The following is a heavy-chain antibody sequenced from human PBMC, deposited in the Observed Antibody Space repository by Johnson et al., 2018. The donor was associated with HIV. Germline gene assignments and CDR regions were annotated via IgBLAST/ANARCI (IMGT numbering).Heavy chain of an antibody. Sequence: QVQLVESGGGVVQPGRSLRLSCAASGFTFSSYAMHWVRQAPGKGLEWVAVISYDGSNKYYADSEKGRFTISRDNSKNTLYLQMNSLRAEDTAVYYCAEGNHGIWGQGTMVTVSS. V-gene: IGHV3-30*04. CDR3: AEGNHGI. J-gene: IGHJ3*02. CDR2: ISYDGSNK. CDR1: GFTFSSYA. D-gene: IGHD2/OR15-2a*01.